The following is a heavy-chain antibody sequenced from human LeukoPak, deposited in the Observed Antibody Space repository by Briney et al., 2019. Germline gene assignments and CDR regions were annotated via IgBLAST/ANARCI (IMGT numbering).Heavy chain of an antibody. CDR1: GYTCTSYG. J-gene: IGHJ3*02. Sequence: ASVKVSCKASGYTCTSYGISWVRQAPGQGLEWMGWISAYNGNTNYAQKLQGRVTMTTDTSTSTAYMELRSLRSDDTAVYYCARDCITGTTCHDAFDIWGQGTMVTVSS. CDR2: ISAYNGNT. CDR3: ARDCITGTTCHDAFDI. D-gene: IGHD1-20*01. V-gene: IGHV1-18*01.